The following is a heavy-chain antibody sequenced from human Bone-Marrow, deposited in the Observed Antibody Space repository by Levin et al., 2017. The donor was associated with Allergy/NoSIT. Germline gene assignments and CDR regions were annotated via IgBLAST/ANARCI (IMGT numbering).Heavy chain of an antibody. V-gene: IGHV3-30*03. D-gene: IGHD2-8*02. J-gene: IGHJ3*02. CDR3: ARGIIGDVRVAHKEAFDI. CDR2: TSYVGSDE. CDR1: GFTFSRYG. Sequence: LSLTCAASGFTFSRYGMHWVRQAPGKGLEWVAVTSYVGSDEYYADSVKGRFTISRDNSKNTLYLQMNSLRAEDTAVYYCARGIIGDVRVAHKEAFDIWGQGTMVSVSS.